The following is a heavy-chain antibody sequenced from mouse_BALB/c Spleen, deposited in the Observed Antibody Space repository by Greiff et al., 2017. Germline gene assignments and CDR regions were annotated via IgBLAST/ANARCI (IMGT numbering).Heavy chain of an antibody. CDR1: GYTFTEYI. CDR2: FYTGSGSI. CDR3: ARHGFTAVVARGWYFDV. V-gene: IGHV1-62-2*01. Sequence: QVQLKQSGAGLVKPGASVKLSCKASGYTFTEYIIHWVKQRSGQGLEWIGWFYTGSGSIKYNEKFKDKATLTADKSSSTVYMELSRLTSEDSAVYFCARHGFTAVVARGWYFDVWGAGTTVTVSS. J-gene: IGHJ1*01. D-gene: IGHD1-1*01.